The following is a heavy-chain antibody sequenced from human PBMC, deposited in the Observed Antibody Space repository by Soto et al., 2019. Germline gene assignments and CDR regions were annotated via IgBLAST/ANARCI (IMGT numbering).Heavy chain of an antibody. CDR2: ISGSGGST. J-gene: IGHJ6*02. CDR1: GFTFSSYA. CDR3: AKEGAVAAYGNYYYYYGMDV. V-gene: IGHV3-23*01. D-gene: IGHD6-19*01. Sequence: GGSLRLSCAASGFTFSSYAMSWVRQAPGKGLEWVSAISGSGGSTYYADSVKGRFTISRDNSKNTPYLQMNSLRAEDTAVYYCAKEGAVAAYGNYYYYYGMDVWGQGTTVTVSS.